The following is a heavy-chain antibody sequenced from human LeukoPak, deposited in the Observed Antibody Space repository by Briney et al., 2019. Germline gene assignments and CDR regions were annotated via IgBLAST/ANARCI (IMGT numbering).Heavy chain of an antibody. J-gene: IGHJ4*02. V-gene: IGHV3-21*01. CDR3: ATEGDYYDSSGYLRVDY. D-gene: IGHD3-22*01. CDR1: GFTFSSYS. Sequence: GGSLRLSCTASGFTFSSYSMNWVRQAPGKGLEWVSSISSSSSYIYYADSVKGRFTISRDNAKNSLYLQMNSLRAEDTAVYYCATEGDYYDSSGYLRVDYWGQGTLVTVSS. CDR2: ISSSSSYI.